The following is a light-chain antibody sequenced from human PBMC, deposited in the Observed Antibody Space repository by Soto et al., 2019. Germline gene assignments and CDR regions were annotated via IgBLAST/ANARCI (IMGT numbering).Light chain of an antibody. J-gene: IGKJ1*01. CDR3: QQTYKNSWT. CDR1: QSISSW. CDR2: DAS. V-gene: IGKV1-5*01. Sequence: DIQMTQSPSTLSASVGDRVTITCRASQSISSWLAWYQQKPGKAPKLLIYDASSLQSGVPSRFIGSGYATDFSLTISSMQPEDFATYYCQQTYKNSWTFGQGTKVDI.